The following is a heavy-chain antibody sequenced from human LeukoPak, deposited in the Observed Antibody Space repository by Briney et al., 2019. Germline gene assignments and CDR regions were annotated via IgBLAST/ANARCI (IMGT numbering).Heavy chain of an antibody. V-gene: IGHV4-34*01. CDR2: INHSGST. Sequence: ASETLSLTCAVYGGSFSGYYWSWIRQPPGKGLEWIGEINHSGSTNYNPSLKSRVTISVDTSKNQFSLKLSSVTAADTAVYYCARHLYDNRGYLTFDSWGQGSLVTVSS. J-gene: IGHJ4*02. CDR1: GGSFSGYY. CDR3: ARHLYDNRGYLTFDS. D-gene: IGHD3-22*01.